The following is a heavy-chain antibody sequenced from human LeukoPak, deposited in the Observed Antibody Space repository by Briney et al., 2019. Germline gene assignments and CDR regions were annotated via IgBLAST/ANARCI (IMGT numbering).Heavy chain of an antibody. D-gene: IGHD5-18*01. CDR3: ATEYSYGMWGFDY. CDR1: GGSISSYY. CDR2: IYHSGST. J-gene: IGHJ4*02. V-gene: IGHV4-59*01. Sequence: SETLSLTWTVSGGSISSYYWSWVRQPRGKGLEWIGYIYHSGSTNYNPSLMSRVTMSVDTSKNQFSLKLNSVTAADTAVYYCATEYSYGMWGFDYWGQGTLVTVSS.